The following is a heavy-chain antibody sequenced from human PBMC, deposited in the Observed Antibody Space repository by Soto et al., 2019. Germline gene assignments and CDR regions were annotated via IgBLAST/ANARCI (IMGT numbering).Heavy chain of an antibody. J-gene: IGHJ5*02. Sequence: PSDTLSLTCTVSGGSINTNNYYWGWVRQPPWKGLDWSGSVFYNGTTYYSPSLTSRVTISWATSRTQFSLQLDSVTAAHTAVYECARLVVVSPVATAWGQGTLVTVSS. CDR3: ARLVVVSPVATA. CDR2: VFYNGTT. D-gene: IGHD6-6*01. V-gene: IGHV4-39*01. CDR1: GGSINTNNYY.